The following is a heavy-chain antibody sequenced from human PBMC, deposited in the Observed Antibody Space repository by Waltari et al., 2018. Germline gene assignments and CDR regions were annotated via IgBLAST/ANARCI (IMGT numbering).Heavy chain of an antibody. J-gene: IGHJ1*01. V-gene: IGHV4-59*01. D-gene: IGHD6-19*01. CDR1: GGSLTSDY. CDR3: ARGHSTGWYLSH. CDR2: IYHSGTT. Sequence: QVQLMESGPGLVRPSETLSLTCNVSGGSLTSDYWSWVRQPPGKGLEWVGYIYHSGTTNYNPPLRSRVSISVDTSKTQVSLKLNYVTAADTAVYYCARGHSTGWYLSHWGRGALVTVSS.